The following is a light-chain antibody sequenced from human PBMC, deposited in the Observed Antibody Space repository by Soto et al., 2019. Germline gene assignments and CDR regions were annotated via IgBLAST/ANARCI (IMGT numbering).Light chain of an antibody. CDR2: DAS. Sequence: EIVLTQSPGTLCLSPGERATLSCRASQSFSGHLAWYQQKPGQAPRLLIYDASKRATGIPARFSGSGFGTDYTLTISSLEPEDFAVYYCQQRSKWRTFGQGTKVDIK. CDR3: QQRSKWRT. V-gene: IGKV3-11*01. CDR1: QSFSGH. J-gene: IGKJ1*01.